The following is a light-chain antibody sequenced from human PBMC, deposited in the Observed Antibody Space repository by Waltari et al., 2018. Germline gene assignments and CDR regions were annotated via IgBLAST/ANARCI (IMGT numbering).Light chain of an antibody. CDR2: WAS. Sequence: DIVMTQSPDSLAVSLGERATINCKSSQSVLYSSNDKNYLAWYQQKPGHPPKLLLYWASIRESGVPDRFSGSGSGTDFTLTISSLQAEDVAVYYCQQYYVSPYTFGQGTKLEIK. CDR3: QQYYVSPYT. J-gene: IGKJ2*01. V-gene: IGKV4-1*01. CDR1: QSVLYSSNDKNY.